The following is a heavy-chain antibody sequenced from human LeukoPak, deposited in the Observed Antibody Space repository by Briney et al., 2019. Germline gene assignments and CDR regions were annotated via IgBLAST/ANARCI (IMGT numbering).Heavy chain of an antibody. J-gene: IGHJ6*02. V-gene: IGHV5-51*01. CDR2: IYPGDSDT. Sequence: GASLQISCKGSGYSFTSYWIGWVRPLPGKGLGWMGIIYPGDSDTRYSPSFQGQVTISADKSISTAYLQWSSLKASDTAMYYCARVKAAAGYYYGMDVWGQGTTVTVSS. CDR1: GYSFTSYW. D-gene: IGHD6-13*01. CDR3: ARVKAAAGYYYGMDV.